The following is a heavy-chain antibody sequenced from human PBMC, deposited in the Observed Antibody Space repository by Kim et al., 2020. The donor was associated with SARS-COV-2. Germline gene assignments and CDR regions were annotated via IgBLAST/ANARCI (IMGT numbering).Heavy chain of an antibody. V-gene: IGHV3-48*03. D-gene: IGHD2-2*01. CDR3: ARGMPLHYYYYGMDV. J-gene: IGHJ6*02. Sequence: DSVKGRFTISRDNAKNALYLQMNSLRAEDTAVYYCARGMPLHYYYYGMDVWGQGTTVTVSS.